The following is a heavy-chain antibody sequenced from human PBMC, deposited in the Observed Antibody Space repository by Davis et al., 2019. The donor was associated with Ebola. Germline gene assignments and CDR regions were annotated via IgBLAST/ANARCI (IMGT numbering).Heavy chain of an antibody. V-gene: IGHV3-74*01. D-gene: IGHD1-26*01. CDR3: ARNPGGANGMDV. Sequence: PGGSLRLSCAASGFTFSSYWMHWVRQAPGKGLVWVSRINSDGSSTSYADSVKGRFTISRDNAKNTLYLQMNSLRAEDTAVYYCARNPGGANGMDVWGQRTTVTVSS. J-gene: IGHJ6*02. CDR1: GFTFSSYW. CDR2: INSDGSST.